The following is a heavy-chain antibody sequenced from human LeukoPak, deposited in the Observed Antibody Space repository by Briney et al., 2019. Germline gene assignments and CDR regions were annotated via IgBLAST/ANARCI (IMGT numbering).Heavy chain of an antibody. V-gene: IGHV3-74*01. CDR3: VRDLRSAYY. CDR2: ISSDGSDT. CDR1: GFSFSNYW. J-gene: IGHJ4*02. D-gene: IGHD3-10*02. Sequence: GGSLRLSCAASGFSFSNYWMHWVRQAPGKGLVWVSRISSDGSDTIYADSVKGRFTMSRDNAMNTLYLQMNSLRAEDTAVYYCVRDLRSAYYWGQGTLVIVSS.